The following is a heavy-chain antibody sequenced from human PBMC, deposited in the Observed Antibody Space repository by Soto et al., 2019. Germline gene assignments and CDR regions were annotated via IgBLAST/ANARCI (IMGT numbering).Heavy chain of an antibody. CDR1: GFMLNNSA. D-gene: IGHD2-2*01. CDR3: ARERGVGYCSSTSCQPRNWFDP. V-gene: IGHV1-18*01. J-gene: IGHJ5*02. CDR2: ISAYNGNT. Sequence: SCKASGFMLNNSAMTWVRQAPGQGLEWMGWISAYNGNTNYAQKLQGRVTMTTDTSTSTAYMELRSLRSDDTAVYYCARERGVGYCSSTSCQPRNWFDPWGQGTLVTV.